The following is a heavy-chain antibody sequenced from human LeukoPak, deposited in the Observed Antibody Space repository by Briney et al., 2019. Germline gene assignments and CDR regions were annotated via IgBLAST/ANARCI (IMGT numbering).Heavy chain of an antibody. D-gene: IGHD3-10*01. CDR3: AKDYRGSDPMFDY. V-gene: IGHV3-23*01. Sequence: PGGSLRLSCAASGFTFSSYDMSWVRQAPGKGLEWVSTIIGSGGSTYYADSVKGRFTISRDNSKKTLYLQMNSLIAKDTAVYHCAKDYRGSDPMFDYWGQGTLVTVSS. CDR1: GFTFSSYD. J-gene: IGHJ4*02. CDR2: IIGSGGST.